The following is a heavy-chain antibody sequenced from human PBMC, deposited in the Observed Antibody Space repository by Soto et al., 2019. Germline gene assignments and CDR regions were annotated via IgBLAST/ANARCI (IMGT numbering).Heavy chain of an antibody. CDR1: RFTFSSYS. J-gene: IGHJ5*02. Sequence: EVQLVESGGGLVKPGGSLRLSCAASRFTFSSYSMNWVRQAPGKGLEWVSSISRSSSYIYYADSVKGRFTISRDNAKNSLYLQMNSLRAEDTAVYYCARDLHDYVSFRFDPWGQGTLVTVSS. V-gene: IGHV3-21*01. CDR2: ISRSSSYI. CDR3: ARDLHDYVSFRFDP. D-gene: IGHD3-16*01.